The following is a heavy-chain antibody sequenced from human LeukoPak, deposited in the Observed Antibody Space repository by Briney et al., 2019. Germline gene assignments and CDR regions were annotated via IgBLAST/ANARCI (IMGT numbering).Heavy chain of an antibody. D-gene: IGHD5-18*01. CDR3: ARALSGVTGYTYGRGIDY. Sequence: GGSLRLSCAASGFTFSSYWMSWVRQAPGKGLEWVANIKKDGSEKYYVDSVKGRFTISRDNAKTSLYLQMNSLRAEDTAVYYCARALSGVTGYTYGRGIDYWGQGTLVTVSS. J-gene: IGHJ4*02. CDR2: IKKDGSEK. V-gene: IGHV3-7*01. CDR1: GFTFSSYW.